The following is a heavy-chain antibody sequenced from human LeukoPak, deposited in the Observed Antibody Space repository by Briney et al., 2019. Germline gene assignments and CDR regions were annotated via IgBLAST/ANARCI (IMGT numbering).Heavy chain of an antibody. CDR3: ARRRVRLGYCSSTSCPTYYYYGMDV. CDR1: GFTFSNAW. CDR2: IYSGGST. D-gene: IGHD2-2*01. V-gene: IGHV3-53*01. Sequence: GGSLRLSCAASGFTFSNAWMSWVRQAPGKGLEWVSVIYSGGSTYYADSVKGRFTISRDNSKNTLYLQMYSLRAEDTAVYYCARRRVRLGYCSSTSCPTYYYYGMDVWGQGTTVTVSS. J-gene: IGHJ6*02.